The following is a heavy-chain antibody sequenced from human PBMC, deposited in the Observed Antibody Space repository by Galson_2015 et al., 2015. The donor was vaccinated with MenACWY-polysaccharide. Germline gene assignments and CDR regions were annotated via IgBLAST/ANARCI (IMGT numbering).Heavy chain of an antibody. Sequence: SLRLSCAASGLTFRSSGMHWVRQAPGKGLEWVAVIQNVGSPKAYADSVKGRFTISRDNAKNTLHLQMNSLRVEDTAVYYCARVQGGYSNDWHHPYYFDYWGQGTLVTVSS. CDR2: IQNVGSPK. CDR1: GLTFRSSG. CDR3: ARVQGGYSNDWHHPYYFDY. J-gene: IGHJ4*02. D-gene: IGHD6-13*01. V-gene: IGHV3-33*01.